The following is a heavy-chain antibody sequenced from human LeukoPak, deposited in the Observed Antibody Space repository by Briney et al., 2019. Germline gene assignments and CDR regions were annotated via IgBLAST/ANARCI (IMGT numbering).Heavy chain of an antibody. D-gene: IGHD2-21*01. J-gene: IGHJ4*02. CDR2: ISWTSGSM. CDR3: ARDLKGFAYCGGDCYYPSYYFDY. CDR1: GFTFDDYA. Sequence: GGSLRLSCAASGFTFDDYAMNWVRQAPGKGLEWVSGISWTSGSMGYADSVKGRFTISRDNAKNSLYLQMNSLRAEDTALYYCARDLKGFAYCGGDCYYPSYYFDYWGQGTLVTVSS. V-gene: IGHV3-9*01.